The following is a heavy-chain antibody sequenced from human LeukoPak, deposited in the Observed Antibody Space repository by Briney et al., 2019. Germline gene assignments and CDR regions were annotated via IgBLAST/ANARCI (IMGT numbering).Heavy chain of an antibody. CDR1: GGSIDSYY. CDR3: ARVYQSAEYYFDY. Sequence: TSETLSLTCTVSGGSIDSYYWSWIRQPPGKGLEWIGYIYYTGSTEYHPSLKSRVTISLDTSKNQFSLKLTSVTAADTAVYYCARVYQSAEYYFDYWGQGNLVSVSS. CDR2: IYYTGST. J-gene: IGHJ4*02. D-gene: IGHD2-2*01. V-gene: IGHV4-59*01.